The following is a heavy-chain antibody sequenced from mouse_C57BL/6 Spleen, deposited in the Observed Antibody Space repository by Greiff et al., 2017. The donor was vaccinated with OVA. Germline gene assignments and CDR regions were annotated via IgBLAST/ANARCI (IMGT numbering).Heavy chain of an antibody. Sequence: VKLQQSGAELVRPGASVTLSCKASGYTFTDYEMHWVKQTPVHGLEWIGAIDPETGGTAYNQKFKGKAILTADKSSSTAYMELRSLTSEDSAVYYCTRRLSRYYAMDYWGQGTSVTVSS. V-gene: IGHV1-15*01. CDR3: TRRLSRYYAMDY. CDR1: GYTFTDYE. CDR2: IDPETGGT. J-gene: IGHJ4*01. D-gene: IGHD3-2*02.